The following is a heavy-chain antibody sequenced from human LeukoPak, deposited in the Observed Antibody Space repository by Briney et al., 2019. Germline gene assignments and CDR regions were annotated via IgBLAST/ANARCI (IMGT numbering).Heavy chain of an antibody. CDR3: AKDRIFYGSESY. J-gene: IGHJ4*02. Sequence: ASVKVSCKASGGTFSSYAISWVRQAPGKGLEWVSAISGSGDNTYYADSVKGRFTISRDNSKNTLYLQMNSLRAEDTAVYYCAKDRIFYGSESYWGQGTLVTVSS. CDR1: GGTFSSYA. D-gene: IGHD3-10*01. CDR2: ISGSGDNT. V-gene: IGHV3-23*01.